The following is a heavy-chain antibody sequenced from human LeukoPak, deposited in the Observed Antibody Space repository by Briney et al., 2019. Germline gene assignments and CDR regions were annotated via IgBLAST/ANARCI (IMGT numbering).Heavy chain of an antibody. J-gene: IGHJ6*02. CDR3: ARDAEYYHRSGSFSSGIDV. CDR2: IYYSGST. D-gene: IGHD3-10*01. CDR1: GGSISSVGYY. Sequence: PSETLSLTCTVSGGSISSVGYYWSWIRQHPGQGLEWIGYIYYSGSTYYNPSLKSRVAILADMSKNQFSLKLTSVTAADAAVYYCARDAEYYHRSGSFSSGIDVWGQGTTVTVSS. V-gene: IGHV4-31*03.